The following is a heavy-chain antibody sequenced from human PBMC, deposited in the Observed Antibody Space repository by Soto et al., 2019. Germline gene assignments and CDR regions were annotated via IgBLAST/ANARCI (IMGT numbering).Heavy chain of an antibody. CDR1: GCSISGGVHS. D-gene: IGHD2-8*01. V-gene: IGHV4-30-4*01. CDR2: IFDSVST. J-gene: IGHJ2*01. Sequence: QVQLQESGPGLVKPSETLSLTCTVSGCSISGGVHSWSWIRQPPGKGLEWIGHIFDSVSTYYNPYLKSRLTISVDTSKNQFALRLSSVTAADTAVYYCAREIMPLTNDWYFDLWGRGTLVTVSS. CDR3: AREIMPLTNDWYFDL.